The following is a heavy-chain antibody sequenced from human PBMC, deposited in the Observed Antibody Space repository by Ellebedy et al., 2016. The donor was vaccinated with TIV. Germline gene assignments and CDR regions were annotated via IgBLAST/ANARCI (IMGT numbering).Heavy chain of an antibody. CDR2: VYYSGST. D-gene: IGHD5-18*01. CDR1: GGSIGAYY. CDR3: ARHFRYTYGHLID. V-gene: IGHV4-59*01. Sequence: MPSETLSLTCTVSGGSIGAYYWSWIRQPPGKGLEWIGYVYYSGSTNYSPSLKSRVTISVDTSKNQFSLKLSSVTAADTAVYYCARHFRYTYGHLIDWGPGILVTVAS. J-gene: IGHJ4*02.